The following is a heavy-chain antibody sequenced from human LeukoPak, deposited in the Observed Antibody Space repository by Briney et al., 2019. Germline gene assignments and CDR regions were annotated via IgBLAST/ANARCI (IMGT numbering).Heavy chain of an antibody. J-gene: IGHJ4*02. CDR3: ARHGDYKSLTAYYDY. D-gene: IGHD3-9*01. CDR2: IYYSGST. V-gene: IGHV4-39*01. Sequence: SETLSLTCTVSGASITSSRFYWGWIRQPPGRGLEWVGTIYYSGSTYYNPSLKSRVTISVDTPKNQFSLKLSSVTAADTAVYFCARHGDYKSLTAYYDYWGQGTLVTVSS. CDR1: GASITSSRFY.